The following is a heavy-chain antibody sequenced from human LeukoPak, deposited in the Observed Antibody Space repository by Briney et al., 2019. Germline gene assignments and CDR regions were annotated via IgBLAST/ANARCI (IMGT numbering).Heavy chain of an antibody. J-gene: IGHJ4*02. CDR2: ISYDGSNK. CDR3: TRVYGNWGTFDA. Sequence: GGSLRLSCAASGFTFSSYAMHWVRQAPGKGLEWVAVISYDGSNKYYADSVKGRFTVSRDNSKNMVCLEMNSLRVEDTAVYYCTRVYGNWGTFDAWGQGTLVTVSS. D-gene: IGHD7-27*01. V-gene: IGHV3-30-3*01. CDR1: GFTFSSYA.